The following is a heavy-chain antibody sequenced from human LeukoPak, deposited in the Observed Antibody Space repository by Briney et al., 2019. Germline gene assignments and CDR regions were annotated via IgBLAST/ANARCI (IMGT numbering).Heavy chain of an antibody. CDR2: ISYDGSNK. V-gene: IGHV3-30-3*01. CDR1: GFTFSSYE. J-gene: IGHJ4*02. D-gene: IGHD3-10*01. CDR3: ARADTYYYGSGSSWDY. Sequence: GGSLRLSCAACGFTFSSYEMNWVRQAPGKGLEWVAIISYDGSNKDYADSVKGRFIISRDNSKNTLYLQINSLTAEDTAVYYCARADTYYYGSGSSWDYWGQGTLVTVSS.